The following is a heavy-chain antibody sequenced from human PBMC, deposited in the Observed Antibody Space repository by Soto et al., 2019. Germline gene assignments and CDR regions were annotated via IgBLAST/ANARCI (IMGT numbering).Heavy chain of an antibody. Sequence: QVQLQQWGAGLLKPSETLSLTCAVYGGSFSGYYWSWIRQPPGKGLEWIGEINHSGSTNYNPSLKSRVTISVDTSKNQFSLKLSSVTAADTAVYYCARVDEIGGAYYWGQGTLVTVSS. J-gene: IGHJ4*02. CDR3: ARVDEIGGAYY. CDR2: INHSGST. D-gene: IGHD1-26*01. V-gene: IGHV4-34*01. CDR1: GGSFSGYY.